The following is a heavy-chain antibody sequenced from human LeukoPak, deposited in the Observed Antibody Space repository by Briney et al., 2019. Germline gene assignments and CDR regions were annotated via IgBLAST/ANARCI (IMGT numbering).Heavy chain of an antibody. CDR1: GYTLSELS. CDR3: ATAVIYDSSGYKLQWDAFDI. J-gene: IGHJ3*02. V-gene: IGHV1-24*01. D-gene: IGHD3-22*01. Sequence: ASVRVSCTVSGYTLSELSMHWVRQAPGKGREWVGGFDPEDGETIYAQKFQGRVTMTEDTSTDTAYMELSSLRSEDTAVYYCATAVIYDSSGYKLQWDAFDIWGQGTMVTVSS. CDR2: FDPEDGET.